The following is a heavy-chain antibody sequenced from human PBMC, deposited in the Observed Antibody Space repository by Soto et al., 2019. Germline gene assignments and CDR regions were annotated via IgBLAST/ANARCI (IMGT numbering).Heavy chain of an antibody. V-gene: IGHV4-59*08. CDR3: ARQGFGQLHGLVDV. D-gene: IGHD3-10*01. CDR1: GGSITSHY. CDR2: IHHSGST. J-gene: IGHJ6*02. Sequence: QVQLQESGPGLVKPSETLSLTCSVSGGSITSHYCSWFRQPPGKGLEWIGYIHHSGSTSYNPSLKSRVTMSVDTSKNQSSLKVNSVTAADTALYYCARQGFGQLHGLVDVWGPGTTVTVSS.